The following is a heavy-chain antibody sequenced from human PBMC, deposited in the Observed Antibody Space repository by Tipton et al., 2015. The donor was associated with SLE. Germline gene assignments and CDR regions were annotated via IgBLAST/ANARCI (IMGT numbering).Heavy chain of an antibody. CDR1: GGSISNYS. CDR3: ASQYYNHYGHAFDI. J-gene: IGHJ3*02. CDR2: IYHSGNT. V-gene: IGHV4-59*08. D-gene: IGHD3-10*01. Sequence: TLSLTCTVSGGSISNYSWSWIRQPPGKGLEWIGSIYHSGNTYSNPSLKSRVTISVDTSKNQFSLKMSSVTAADTAVCYCASQYYNHYGHAFDIWGQGTLVTVSS.